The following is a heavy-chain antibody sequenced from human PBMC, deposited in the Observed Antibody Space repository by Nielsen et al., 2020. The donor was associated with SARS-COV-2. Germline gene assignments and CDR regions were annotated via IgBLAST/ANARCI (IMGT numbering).Heavy chain of an antibody. CDR1: GFTFDNYA. CDR3: AKVNYDSSGYPQRGWFDP. CDR2: ISWNSGRV. V-gene: IGHV3-9*01. Sequence: SLKISCAASGFTFDNYAIHWVRQAPGKGLEWVSGISWNSGRVGYADSVKGRFTISRDNAKNSLYLQMNSLRAEDTALYYCAKVNYDSSGYPQRGWFDPWGQGTLVTVSS. D-gene: IGHD3-22*01. J-gene: IGHJ5*02.